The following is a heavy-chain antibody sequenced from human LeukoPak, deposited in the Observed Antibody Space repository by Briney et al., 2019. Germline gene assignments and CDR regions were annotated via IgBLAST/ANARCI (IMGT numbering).Heavy chain of an antibody. J-gene: IGHJ4*02. CDR2: ISYDGSNK. D-gene: IGHD6-6*01. CDR1: GFTFSSYG. Sequence: GGSLRLSCAASGFTFSSYGMHWVRQAPGKGLEWVAVISYDGSNKYYADSVKGRFTISRDNSKNTLYLQMNSLRAEDTAVYYCAKEQSSSGFFDYWGQGTLVTVSS. V-gene: IGHV3-30*18. CDR3: AKEQSSSGFFDY.